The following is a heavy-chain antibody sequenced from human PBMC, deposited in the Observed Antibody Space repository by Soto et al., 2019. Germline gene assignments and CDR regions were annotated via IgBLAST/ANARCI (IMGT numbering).Heavy chain of an antibody. V-gene: IGHV3-23*01. Sequence: GGSLRLSCAASGFTFSSYAMSWVRQAPGKGLEWVSAISGSGGSTYYADSVKGRFTISRDNSKNTLYLQMNSLRAEDTAVYYCAKFRKSLAIVVVVAAPAPWAFDIWGQGTMVTVSS. J-gene: IGHJ3*02. CDR3: AKFRKSLAIVVVVAAPAPWAFDI. CDR2: ISGSGGST. CDR1: GFTFSSYA. D-gene: IGHD2-15*01.